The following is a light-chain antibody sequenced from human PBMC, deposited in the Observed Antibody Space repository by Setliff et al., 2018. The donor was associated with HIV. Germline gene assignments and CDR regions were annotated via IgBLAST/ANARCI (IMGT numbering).Light chain of an antibody. J-gene: IGLJ1*01. CDR2: EVS. CDR1: SSDVGTYNL. CDR3: CSYAGSSSYV. Sequence: QSSLTQPASVSGSPGQSITISCTGTSSDVGTYNLVSWYQQYPGEVPKLVIFEVSKRPSGVSHRFSGSKSGNTASLTMSGLQAEDEADYYCCSYAGSSSYVFGTGTKVTVL. V-gene: IGLV2-23*02.